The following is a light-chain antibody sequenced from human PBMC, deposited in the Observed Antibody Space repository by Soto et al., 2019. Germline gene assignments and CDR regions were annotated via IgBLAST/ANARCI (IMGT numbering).Light chain of an antibody. J-gene: IGKJ1*01. CDR3: QRSYSTPT. CDR1: QSISSY. Sequence: DIQMTQSPSSLSASVGDRVTITCRASQSISSYLNWYQQKPGKAPKLLIYAASSLQSGVPSRVSGSGSGTDVTLTISSLKPEDFATYYCQRSYSTPTFGQGTKVEIK. V-gene: IGKV1-39*01. CDR2: AAS.